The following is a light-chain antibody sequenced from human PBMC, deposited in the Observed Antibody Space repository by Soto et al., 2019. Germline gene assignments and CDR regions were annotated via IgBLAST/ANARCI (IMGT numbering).Light chain of an antibody. CDR1: QGISKY. CDR3: QQADTFPIT. Sequence: IEMSQSPFSVSASVEDRVRIICQASQGISKYLAWYQQKPGKAPKLLIYAASSLQSGVPARLSGSGFGTEFTLTISSLQPEDSAIYYCQQADTFPITFGQGTRLEIK. V-gene: IGKV1D-12*01. CDR2: AAS. J-gene: IGKJ5*01.